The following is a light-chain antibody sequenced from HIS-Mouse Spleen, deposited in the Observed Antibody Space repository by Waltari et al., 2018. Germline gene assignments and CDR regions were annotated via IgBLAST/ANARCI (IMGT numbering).Light chain of an antibody. CDR1: KWGDKY. CDR3: QAWDSSTVV. J-gene: IGLJ2*01. V-gene: IGLV3-1*01. CDR2: QES. Sequence: SYELTQPPSVSVSPGQTASITCSGDKWGDKYACWYQQKPGQSPVLFIYQESKRPSGILIQFSGSMSGNAATLTISRTQAMDEADYYCQAWDSSTVVFGGGTKLSVL.